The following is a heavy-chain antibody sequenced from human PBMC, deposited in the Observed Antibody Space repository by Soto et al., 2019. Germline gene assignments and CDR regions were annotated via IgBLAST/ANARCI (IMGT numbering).Heavy chain of an antibody. V-gene: IGHV3-74*01. CDR2: INGDGDYT. J-gene: IGHJ4*02. Sequence: EVQLVESGGGLVQPGGSLRLSCAASGFSFSSYWMHWLRQVPGKGLVWVSRINGDGDYTNYADSVKGRFTISRDNAKNTLERQMNGLRAEDTAVYYCARERGGYSSDFWGQGTLVTVSS. CDR3: ARERGGYSSDF. D-gene: IGHD2-15*01. CDR1: GFSFSSYW.